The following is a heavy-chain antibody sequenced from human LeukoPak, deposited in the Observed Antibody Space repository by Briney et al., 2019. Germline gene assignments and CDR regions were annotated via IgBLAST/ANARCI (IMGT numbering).Heavy chain of an antibody. J-gene: IGHJ5*02. D-gene: IGHD3-10*01. Sequence: SETLSLTCTVSGGSISSYYWSWIRQPPGKGLECVGYIYYSGSTNYNPSLKSRVTISVDTSKNQFSLKLSSVTAADTAVYYCARHGSGLLWFGENNWFDPWGQGTLVTVSS. CDR2: IYYSGST. V-gene: IGHV4-59*08. CDR3: ARHGSGLLWFGENNWFDP. CDR1: GGSISSYY.